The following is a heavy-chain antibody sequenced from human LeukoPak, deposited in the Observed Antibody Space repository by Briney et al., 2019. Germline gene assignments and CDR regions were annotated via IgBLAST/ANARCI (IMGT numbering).Heavy chain of an antibody. CDR3: ARRTYYYGSGSHSSAFDI. V-gene: IGHV5-51*01. CDR1: GYSFTSYW. CDR2: IYPGDSDT. J-gene: IGHJ3*02. D-gene: IGHD3-10*01. Sequence: GESLKISCKGSGYSFTSYWIGWVRQMPGKGLEWMGIIYPGDSDTGYSPSFQGQVTISADKSIGTAYLQWSSLKASDTAMYYCARRTYYYGSGSHSSAFDIWGQGTMVTVSS.